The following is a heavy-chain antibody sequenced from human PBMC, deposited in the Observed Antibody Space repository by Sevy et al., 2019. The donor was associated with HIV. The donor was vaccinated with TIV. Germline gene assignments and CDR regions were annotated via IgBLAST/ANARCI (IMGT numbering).Heavy chain of an antibody. CDR3: AKDSRAVVTNWFDP. Sequence: GGSLRLSCAASGFTFSSYGMHWVRQAPGKGLEWVAFIRYDGSNKYYADSVKGRFTISRDNSKNTVYLQMNSLRAEDTAVYYCAKDSRAVVTNWFDPWGQGTLVTVSS. D-gene: IGHD2-15*01. CDR2: IRYDGSNK. J-gene: IGHJ5*02. CDR1: GFTFSSYG. V-gene: IGHV3-30*02.